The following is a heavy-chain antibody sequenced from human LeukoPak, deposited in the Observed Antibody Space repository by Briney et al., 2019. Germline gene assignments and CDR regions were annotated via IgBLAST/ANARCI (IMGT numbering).Heavy chain of an antibody. CDR2: IWYDGSNK. CDR1: GFTFSNYA. J-gene: IGHJ4*02. V-gene: IGHV3-33*08. Sequence: GSLRLSCAASGFTFSNYAMSWVRQAPGKGLEWVAVIWYDGSNKYYADSVKGRFTISRDNSKNTLYLQMNSLRAEDTAVYYCARSGRQFPDYWGQGTLVTVSS. CDR3: ARSGRQFPDY. D-gene: IGHD2-15*01.